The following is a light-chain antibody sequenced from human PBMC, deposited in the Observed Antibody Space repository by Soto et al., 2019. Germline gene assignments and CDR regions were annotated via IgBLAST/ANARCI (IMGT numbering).Light chain of an antibody. CDR3: SSYTSSSTSPYV. V-gene: IGLV2-14*01. J-gene: IGLJ1*01. CDR1: SSDVGGYNY. Sequence: QSVLTQPASVSGSPGQSITISCTGTSSDVGGYNYVSWYQQHPGKAPKLMIYDVSNRPSGVSNRFSGSKSGNTASLTISGLQAEEEADYYCSSYTSSSTSPYVFGTGTKVTVL. CDR2: DVS.